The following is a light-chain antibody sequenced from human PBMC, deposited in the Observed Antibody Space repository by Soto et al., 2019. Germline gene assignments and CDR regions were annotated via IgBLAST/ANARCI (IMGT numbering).Light chain of an antibody. V-gene: IGKV3-20*01. J-gene: IGKJ1*01. CDR2: GAS. Sequence: LTQSPGTLSLSPGEGATLSCRTSQRVDNNFVAWYQQKPGQAPRLLIYGASTRATGIPDRSSGSGFGTDFTLTITRLEPEDFAVYYCQQYGSSLWTLGLGTKVDIK. CDR3: QQYGSSLWT. CDR1: QRVDNNF.